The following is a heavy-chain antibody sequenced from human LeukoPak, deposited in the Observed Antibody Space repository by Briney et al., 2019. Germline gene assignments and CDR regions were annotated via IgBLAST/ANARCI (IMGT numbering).Heavy chain of an antibody. CDR3: ARGSIVLWFGELLAPETPFDY. Sequence: PSETLSLTCAVYGGSFSGYYWSWIRQPPGKGLEWIGEINHSGTTNYNPSLKSRVTISVDTSKSQFSLKLSSVTAADTAVYYCARGSIVLWFGELLAPETPFDYWGQGTLVTVSS. CDR1: GGSFSGYY. J-gene: IGHJ4*02. D-gene: IGHD3-10*01. V-gene: IGHV4-34*01. CDR2: INHSGTT.